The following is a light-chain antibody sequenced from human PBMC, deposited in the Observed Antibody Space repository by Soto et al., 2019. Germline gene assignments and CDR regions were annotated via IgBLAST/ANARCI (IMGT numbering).Light chain of an antibody. CDR3: ATWDDSLTGFV. Sequence: QSVLTQPPSASGTPGQRVTISCSGTRSNIGGNSVNWYQQLPGKAPKPLIYSNNQRPSGVPDRFSASKSGTSASLAISGLQSEDEADYYCATWDDSLTGFVFGTGTKV. CDR2: SNN. V-gene: IGLV1-44*01. CDR1: RSNIGGNS. J-gene: IGLJ1*01.